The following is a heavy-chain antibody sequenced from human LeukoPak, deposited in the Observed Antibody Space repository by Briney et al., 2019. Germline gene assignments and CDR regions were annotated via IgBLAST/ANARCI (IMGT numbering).Heavy chain of an antibody. V-gene: IGHV3-30*02. D-gene: IGHD3-22*01. CDR1: GFTFSSYG. CDR3: AKIYDSSGHFDY. Sequence: PGGSLRLSCAASGFTFSSYGMHWVRQAPGKGLEWVAVIRYDGSNKYYADSVKGRFTISRDNSKNTLYLQMNSLRAEDTAVYYCAKIYDSSGHFDYWGQGTLVTVSS. CDR2: IRYDGSNK. J-gene: IGHJ4*02.